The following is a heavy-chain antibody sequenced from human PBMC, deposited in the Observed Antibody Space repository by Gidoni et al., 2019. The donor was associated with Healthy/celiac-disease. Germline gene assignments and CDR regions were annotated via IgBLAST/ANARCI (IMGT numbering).Heavy chain of an antibody. CDR3: ARDSGDQDAFDI. CDR2: IWYDGSNK. V-gene: IGHV3-33*01. D-gene: IGHD3-10*01. J-gene: IGHJ3*02. Sequence: QVQLVESGGGVVQPGRSLSLSCAASGFPFSSYGMHWVRQAPGKGLEWVAVIWYDGSNKYYADSVKGRFTISRDNSKNTLYLQMNSLRAEDTAVYYCARDSGDQDAFDIWGQGTMVTVSS. CDR1: GFPFSSYG.